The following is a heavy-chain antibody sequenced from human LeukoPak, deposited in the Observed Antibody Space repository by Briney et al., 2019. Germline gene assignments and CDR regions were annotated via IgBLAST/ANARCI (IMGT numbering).Heavy chain of an antibody. Sequence: GRSLRLSCAASGFTFSSYGMHWIRQAPGKGLEWVAVISYDGSNKYYADSVKGRFTISRDNSKNTLYLQMNSLRAEDTAVYYCAKGPSSSSSFDYWGQGTLVTVSS. J-gene: IGHJ4*02. CDR3: AKGPSSSSSFDY. V-gene: IGHV3-30*18. CDR1: GFTFSSYG. CDR2: ISYDGSNK. D-gene: IGHD6-6*01.